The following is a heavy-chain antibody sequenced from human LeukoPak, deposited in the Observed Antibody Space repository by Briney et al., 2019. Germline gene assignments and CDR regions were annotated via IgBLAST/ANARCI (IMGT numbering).Heavy chain of an antibody. V-gene: IGHV3-49*04. CDR2: IRSKAYGGTT. J-gene: IGHJ4*02. D-gene: IGHD3-22*01. CDR1: GFTFGDYA. Sequence: GRSLRLSCTASGFTFGDYAMSWVRQAPGKGLEWVGFIRSKAYGGTTEYAASVKGRFTISRDDSKSIAYLQMNSLKTEDTAVYYCKSGYYDSSGYYYFDYWGQGTLVTVSS. CDR3: KSGYYDSSGYYYFDY.